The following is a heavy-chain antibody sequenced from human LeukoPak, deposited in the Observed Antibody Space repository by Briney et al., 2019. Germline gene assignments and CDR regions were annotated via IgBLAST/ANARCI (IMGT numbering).Heavy chain of an antibody. D-gene: IGHD4-11*01. CDR3: ARLRGNYFPDY. CDR2: IYYSGNT. V-gene: IGHV4-59*01. Sequence: PWETLSLTCTVSGDSISGYYWTWIRQAPGKGLEWIGYIYYSGNTNYNPSLKSRLTISVDTSKNQFSLKLYSVTAADTAIYYCARLRGNYFPDYWGQGTLVTVSS. J-gene: IGHJ4*02. CDR1: GDSISGYY.